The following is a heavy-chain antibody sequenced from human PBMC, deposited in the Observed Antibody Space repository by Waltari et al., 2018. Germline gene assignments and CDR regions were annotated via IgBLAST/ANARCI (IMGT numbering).Heavy chain of an antibody. CDR3: ARELQGYGDYQGGDY. Sequence: QVQLVQSGAEVKKPGASVKVSCKTSGYTFSDFGISWVRQAPGQGLEWMGWITPYNGNPNYAQHFQGRLTMTTDTATTTAHMELTSLRSDDTAVYYCARELQGYGDYQGGDYWGQGTLVTVSS. CDR2: ITPYNGNP. D-gene: IGHD4-17*01. CDR1: GYTFSDFG. V-gene: IGHV1-18*01. J-gene: IGHJ4*02.